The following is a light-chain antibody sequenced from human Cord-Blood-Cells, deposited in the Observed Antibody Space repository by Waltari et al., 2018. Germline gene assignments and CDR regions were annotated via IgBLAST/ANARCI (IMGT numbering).Light chain of an antibody. J-gene: IGLJ2*01. CDR1: SSDVGCYNY. CDR2: DVS. Sequence: QSALPQPRSVSGSPGQSVTTSCTGTSSDVGCYNYVSWYQQHPGKAPKLMIYDVSKRPSGVPDRFSGSKSGNTASLTISGLQAEDEADYYCCSYAGSYTLVFGGGTKLTVL. CDR3: CSYAGSYTLV. V-gene: IGLV2-11*01.